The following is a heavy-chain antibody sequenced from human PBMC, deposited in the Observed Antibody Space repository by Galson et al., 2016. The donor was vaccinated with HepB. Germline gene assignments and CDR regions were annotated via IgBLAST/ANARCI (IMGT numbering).Heavy chain of an antibody. D-gene: IGHD6-19*01. V-gene: IGHV1-46*01. CDR1: GYTFTSYF. CDR2: INPSGGST. Sequence: SVKVSCKASGYTFTSYFMHWVRQAPRQGLEWMGMINPSGGSTIYAQKFQGRVTMTSDTSTSTVYMELSSLRSEDTAVYYGAKRRGSAGDFDYWGQGTLATVSS. J-gene: IGHJ4*02. CDR3: AKRRGSAGDFDY.